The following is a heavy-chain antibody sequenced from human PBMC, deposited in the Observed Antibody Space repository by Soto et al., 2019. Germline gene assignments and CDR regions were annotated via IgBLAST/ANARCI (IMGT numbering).Heavy chain of an antibody. CDR3: ARTVGYYYGMDV. CDR2: INAGNGNT. V-gene: IGHV1-3*01. Sequence: APVKASCKSSGYTFTSYAMHSVRQAPGQRLEWMGWINAGNGNTKYSQKFQGRVTITRDTSASTAYMELSSLRSEDTAVYYCARTVGYYYGMDVWGQGTTVTVSS. D-gene: IGHD4-17*01. CDR1: GYTFTSYA. J-gene: IGHJ6*02.